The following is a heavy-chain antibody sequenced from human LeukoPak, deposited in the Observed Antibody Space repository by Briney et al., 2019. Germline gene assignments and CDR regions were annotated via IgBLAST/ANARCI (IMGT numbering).Heavy chain of an antibody. J-gene: IGHJ3*02. V-gene: IGHV4-39*07. CDR1: GGSISSSSYY. D-gene: IGHD3-22*01. CDR3: AREENYYDSSGYYYYDAFDI. CDR2: IYYSGST. Sequence: PSETLSLTCTVSGGSISSSSYYWGWIRQPPGKGLEWIGSIYYSGSTYYNPSLKSRVTISVDTSKNQFSLKLSSVTAADTAVYYCAREENYYDSSGYYYYDAFDIWGQGTMVTVSS.